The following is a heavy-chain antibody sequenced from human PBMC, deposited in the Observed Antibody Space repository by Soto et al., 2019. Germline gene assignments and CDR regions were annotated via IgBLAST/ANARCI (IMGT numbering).Heavy chain of an antibody. CDR3: ARETTNYDFWSGHAYYFDY. CDR2: IIPIFGTA. Sequence: SVKVSCKASGGTFSSYAISWVRQAPGQGLEWMGGIIPIFGTANYAQKFQGRVTITADESTSTAYMELSSLRSEDTAVYYCARETTNYDFWSGHAYYFDYWGQGTLVTVSS. V-gene: IGHV1-69*13. CDR1: GGTFSSYA. D-gene: IGHD3-3*01. J-gene: IGHJ4*02.